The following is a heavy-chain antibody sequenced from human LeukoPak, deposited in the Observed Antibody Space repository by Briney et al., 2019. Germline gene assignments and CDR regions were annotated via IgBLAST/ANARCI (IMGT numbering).Heavy chain of an antibody. CDR1: GFTFSGYG. Sequence: GGSLRLSCAASGFTFSGYGMHWVRQAPGKGLEWVAVISYDGSNKYYADSVKGRFTISRDNSKNTLYLQMNSLRAEDTAVYYCAKEHYYGSGSYYRGPRYYYGMDVWGQGTTVTVSS. CDR3: AKEHYYGSGSYYRGPRYYYGMDV. D-gene: IGHD3-10*01. J-gene: IGHJ6*02. V-gene: IGHV3-30*18. CDR2: ISYDGSNK.